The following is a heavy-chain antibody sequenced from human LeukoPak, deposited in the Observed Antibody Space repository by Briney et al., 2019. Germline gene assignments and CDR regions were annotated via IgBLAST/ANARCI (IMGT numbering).Heavy chain of an antibody. CDR1: GGSISSYY. CDR2: IYYSGST. CDR3: ASQYYYDSSGYYLPQLWFDP. J-gene: IGHJ5*02. V-gene: IGHV4-59*12. Sequence: SETLSLTCTVSGGSISSYYWSWIRQPPGKGLEWIGYIYYSGSTNYNPSLRSRVTISVDTSKNQFSLKLSSVTAADTAVYYCASQYYYDSSGYYLPQLWFDPWGQGTLVTVSS. D-gene: IGHD3-22*01.